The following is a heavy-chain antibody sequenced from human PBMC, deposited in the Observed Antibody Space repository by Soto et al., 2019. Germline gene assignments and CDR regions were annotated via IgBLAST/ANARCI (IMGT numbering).Heavy chain of an antibody. J-gene: IGHJ6*02. CDR2: EYYRSKWYI. D-gene: IGHD6-6*01. V-gene: IGHV6-1*01. CDR3: VRQFGSSSGYSGLDV. Sequence: QVQVQQSGPGLVQSSQILSLTCAISGDSVSSSDAAWNWIRQSPSRGLEWLGREYYRSKWYINYSATVQSRMTINTDASNNEYSLQLSSATPKDTAVYYCVRQFGSSSGYSGLDVWGRGTTVTVSS. CDR1: GDSVSSSDAA.